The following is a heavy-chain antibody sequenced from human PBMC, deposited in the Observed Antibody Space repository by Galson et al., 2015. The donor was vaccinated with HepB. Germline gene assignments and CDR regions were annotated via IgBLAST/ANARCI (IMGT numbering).Heavy chain of an antibody. V-gene: IGHV3-48*01. CDR2: ISSGSSTI. J-gene: IGHJ3*02. Sequence: SLRLSCAASGFTFSSYSMNWVRQAPGKGLEWVSYISSGSSTIYYADSVKGRFTISRDNAKNSPHLQMNSLRAEDTAVYYCARGRSSGRAAFDIWGQGTMVTVSS. CDR3: ARGRSSGRAAFDI. D-gene: IGHD6-19*01. CDR1: GFTFSSYS.